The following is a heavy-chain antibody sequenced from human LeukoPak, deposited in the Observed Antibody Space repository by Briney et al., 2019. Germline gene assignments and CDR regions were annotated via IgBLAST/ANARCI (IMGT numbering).Heavy chain of an antibody. D-gene: IGHD4-17*01. CDR3: ARDGSTVTTNYYYAMDV. CDR1: GFTCRTYV. Sequence: PGGSLRLSCAASGFTCRTYVMNWVRQAPGKGLEWVSYISSSGSKIYYADSVKGRFTISRDNAKNLLYLQMNSLRAEDTAVYYCARDGSTVTTNYYYAMDVWGQGTTVTVSS. V-gene: IGHV3-48*03. J-gene: IGHJ6*02. CDR2: ISSSGSKI.